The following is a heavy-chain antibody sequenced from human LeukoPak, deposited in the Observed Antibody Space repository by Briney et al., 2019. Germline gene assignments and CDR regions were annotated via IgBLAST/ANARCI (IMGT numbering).Heavy chain of an antibody. CDR3: ARDYSSWTFDY. Sequence: SETLSLTCTVSGGSISSYYWSWIWQPPGKGLEWIGYIYYSGSTNYNPSLKSRVTISVDTSKNQFSLKLSSVTAADTAVYYCARDYSSWTFDYWGQGTLVTVSS. CDR2: IYYSGST. D-gene: IGHD1-1*01. J-gene: IGHJ4*02. CDR1: GGSISSYY. V-gene: IGHV4-59*01.